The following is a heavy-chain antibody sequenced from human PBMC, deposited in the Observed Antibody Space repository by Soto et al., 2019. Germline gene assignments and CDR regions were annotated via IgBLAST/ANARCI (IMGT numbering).Heavy chain of an antibody. CDR2: INAGNGNT. Sequence: QVQLVQSGAEVKKPGASVKVSCKASGYTFTSYAMHWVRQAPGQRLEWMGWINAGNGNTKYSQKFQGRVTITRDTSASTAYMELSSLRSEDKAVYYCARSIVVVTAADYWGQGTLVTVSS. J-gene: IGHJ4*02. CDR3: ARSIVVVTAADY. CDR1: GYTFTSYA. V-gene: IGHV1-3*01. D-gene: IGHD2-21*02.